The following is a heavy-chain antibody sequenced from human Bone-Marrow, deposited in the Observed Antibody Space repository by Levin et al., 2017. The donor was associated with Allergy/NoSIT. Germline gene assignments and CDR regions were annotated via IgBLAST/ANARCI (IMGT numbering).Heavy chain of an antibody. CDR2: IIPIFGTA. CDR1: GGTFSSYA. J-gene: IGHJ3*02. D-gene: IGHD6-19*01. CDR3: ARAGSIAVATNDAFDI. V-gene: IGHV1-69*06. Sequence: ASVKVSCKASGGTFSSYAISWVRQAPGQGLEWMGGIIPIFGTANYAQKFQGRVTITADKSTSTAYMELSSLRSEDTAVYYCARAGSIAVATNDAFDIWGQGTMVTVSS.